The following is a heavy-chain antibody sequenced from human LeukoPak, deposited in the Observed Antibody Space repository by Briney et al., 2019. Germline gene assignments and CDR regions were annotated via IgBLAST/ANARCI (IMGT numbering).Heavy chain of an antibody. V-gene: IGHV3-21*01. CDR2: ITSPVGRM. J-gene: IGHJ4*02. Sequence: GGSLTLFCAASGLTFSTYSMNGLGQAPGNGLAWVSSITSPVGRMYYAESRKGRITTSRDNARSTLYLQMNSLRAEDTAVYYCATDGRSSGWYGFDYWGQGNLVTVSS. CDR3: ATDGRSSGWYGFDY. D-gene: IGHD6-19*01. CDR1: GLTFSTYS.